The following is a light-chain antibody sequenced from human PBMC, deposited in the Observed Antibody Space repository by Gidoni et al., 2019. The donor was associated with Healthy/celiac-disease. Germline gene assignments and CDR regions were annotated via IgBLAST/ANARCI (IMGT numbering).Light chain of an antibody. CDR2: EVS. Sequence: QSALTQPPSASGSPGQSVTISCTVTSSDVGGDNYVSWYQQHPGKAPKLMIYEVSKRPSGVPDRFFGSKSGNTASLTVSGLQAEDEADYYCSSYAGSNNLVFGGGTKLTVL. V-gene: IGLV2-8*01. CDR3: SSYAGSNNLV. CDR1: SSDVGGDNY. J-gene: IGLJ2*01.